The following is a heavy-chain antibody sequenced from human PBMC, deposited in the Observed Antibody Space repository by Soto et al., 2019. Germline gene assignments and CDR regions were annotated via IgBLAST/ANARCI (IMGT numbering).Heavy chain of an antibody. CDR3: ASDKITGLFDY. D-gene: IGHD2-8*02. J-gene: IGHJ4*02. Sequence: QVQLQQWGAGLLKPSETLSLTCAVYGGSFSGYYWTWIRQPPGTGLEWIGEINHSGSTNYNPSLKRRVTISVDTSKHHVSLQLTSVTAAAPAVYYCASDKITGLFDYWGQGTLVTGSS. CDR1: GGSFSGYY. CDR2: INHSGST. V-gene: IGHV4-34*01.